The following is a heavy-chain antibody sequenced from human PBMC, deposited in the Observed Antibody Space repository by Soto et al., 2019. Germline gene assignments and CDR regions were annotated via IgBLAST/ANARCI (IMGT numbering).Heavy chain of an antibody. D-gene: IGHD6-6*01. CDR3: ARVSSSSRNWFDP. V-gene: IGHV1-69*01. Sequence: HVQLVKSGAEVKKPGSSVKVSCKDSGGTFSSYAISWVRQAPGQGLEWMGGIIPIFGTANYAQKFQGRVTITADESTSTAYRELSSLRSEDTAVYYCARVSSSSRNWFDPWGQGTLVTVSS. J-gene: IGHJ5*02. CDR1: GGTFSSYA. CDR2: IIPIFGTA.